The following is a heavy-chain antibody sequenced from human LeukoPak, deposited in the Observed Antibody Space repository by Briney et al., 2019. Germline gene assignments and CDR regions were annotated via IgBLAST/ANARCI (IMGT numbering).Heavy chain of an antibody. J-gene: IGHJ5*02. CDR3: ARDRVLRYFDWLPQFDP. V-gene: IGHV1-2*02. D-gene: IGHD3-9*01. Sequence: GASVKVSCKASGYTFTGYYMHWVRQASGQGLEWMGWINPNSGGTNYAQKFQGRVTTTRDTSISTAYMELSRLRSDDTAVYYCARDRVLRYFDWLPQFDPWGQGTLVTVSS. CDR2: INPNSGGT. CDR1: GYTFTGYY.